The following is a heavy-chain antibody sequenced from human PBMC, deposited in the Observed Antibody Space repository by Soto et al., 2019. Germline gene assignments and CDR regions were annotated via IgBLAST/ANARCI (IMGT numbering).Heavy chain of an antibody. V-gene: IGHV4-39*01. D-gene: IGHD1-26*01. CDR2: IYYSGTT. Sequence: SETLSLTCTVSGGSISSSDSYWVWVRQPPGKGLEWIGNIYYSGTTYYNPSLKSRVTISVDASKNQFILKLSSVTAADTAVYYCARRDSGRPLDVWGQGTMVTVSS. CDR1: GGSISSSDSY. J-gene: IGHJ3*01. CDR3: ARRDSGRPLDV.